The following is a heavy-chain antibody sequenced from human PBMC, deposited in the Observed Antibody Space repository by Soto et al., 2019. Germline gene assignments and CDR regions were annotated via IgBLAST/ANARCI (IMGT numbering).Heavy chain of an antibody. V-gene: IGHV1-18*01. J-gene: IGHJ6*02. CDR1: GYTFTSYG. CDR3: ARGGATYGDYFLTVNYYYGMDV. CDR2: ISAYNGNT. Sequence: ASVKVSCKASGYTFTSYGISWVRQAPGQGLEWMGWISAYNGNTNYAQKLQGRVTMTRDTSTSTVYMELSSLRSEDTAVYYCARGGATYGDYFLTVNYYYGMDVWGQGTTVTVSS. D-gene: IGHD4-17*01.